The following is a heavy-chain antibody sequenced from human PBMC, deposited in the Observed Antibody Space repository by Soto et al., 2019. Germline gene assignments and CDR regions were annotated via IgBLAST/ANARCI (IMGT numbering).Heavy chain of an antibody. CDR1: GGTFSSYA. CDR2: IIPIFGTA. CDR3: ARNILTGYYDDYYYYGMDV. J-gene: IGHJ6*02. Sequence: SVKVSCKASGGTFSSYAISWVRQAPGQGLEWMGGIIPIFGTANYAQKFQGRVTITADESTSTAYMELSSLRSEDTAVYYCARNILTGYYDDYYYYGMDVWGQGTTVTVSS. D-gene: IGHD3-9*01. V-gene: IGHV1-69*13.